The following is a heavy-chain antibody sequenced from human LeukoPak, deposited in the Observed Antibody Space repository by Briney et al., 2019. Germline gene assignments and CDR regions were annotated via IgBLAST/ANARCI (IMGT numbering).Heavy chain of an antibody. J-gene: IGHJ4*02. Sequence: GGSLRLSCAASGFTFSTNAMHWVRQAPGKGLEWVAVISYDGSAKYYADSLKGRFTISRDNFKNTLYLQMNSLRPEDTAVYYCARSPLDGYNYLDYWGQGTLVTVSS. V-gene: IGHV3-30*04. CDR1: GFTFSTNA. D-gene: IGHD5-24*01. CDR3: ARSPLDGYNYLDY. CDR2: ISYDGSAK.